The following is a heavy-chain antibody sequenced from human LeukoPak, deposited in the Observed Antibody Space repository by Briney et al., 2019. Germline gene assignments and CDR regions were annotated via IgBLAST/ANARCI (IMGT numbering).Heavy chain of an antibody. CDR1: GGSFRSSSYY. CDR2: IYYSGST. CDR3: ARAYSSSWYMN. Sequence: PSETLSLTCTVSGGSFRSSSYYWRWIRQPPGKGLEWIGYIYYSGSTNYNPSLKSRVTISADTSKNQFSLKLSSVTAADTAVYYCARAYSSSWYMNWGQGTLVTVSS. V-gene: IGHV4-61*01. J-gene: IGHJ4*02. D-gene: IGHD6-13*01.